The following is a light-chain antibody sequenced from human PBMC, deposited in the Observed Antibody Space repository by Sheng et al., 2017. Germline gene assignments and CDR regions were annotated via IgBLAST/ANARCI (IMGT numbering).Light chain of an antibody. CDR3: QQYNNWPPYS. J-gene: IGKJ2*03. Sequence: EIVMTQSPATLSVSPGERATLSCRASQSVSSNLAWYQQKPSQAPQAPHLWCVHQGHWYPSQVQWQWGRGREFTLTITSLQSEDSAVYYCQQYNNWPPYSFGPGDRSWKSN. CDR2: CV. CDR1: QSVSSN. V-gene: IGKV3-15*01.